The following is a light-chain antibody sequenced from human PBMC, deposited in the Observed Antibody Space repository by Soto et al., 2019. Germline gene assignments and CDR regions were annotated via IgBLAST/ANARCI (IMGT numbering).Light chain of an antibody. J-gene: IGLJ1*01. CDR3: SSYTSSSTRV. V-gene: IGLV2-14*01. Sequence: QRVLTQPASVTGSPVQSLTISCTGTSSDVGGYNYVSWYQQHPGKAPKLMIYDVSNRPSGVSNRFSGSKSGNTASLTISGLQAEDEADYYCSSYTSSSTRVFGTGTKVTVL. CDR2: DVS. CDR1: SSDVGGYNY.